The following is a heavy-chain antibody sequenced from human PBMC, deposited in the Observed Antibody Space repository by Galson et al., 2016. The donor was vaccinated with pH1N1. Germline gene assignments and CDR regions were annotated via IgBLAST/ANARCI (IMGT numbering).Heavy chain of an antibody. J-gene: IGHJ3*01. D-gene: IGHD5-12*01. CDR1: GVTFSTFA. Sequence: SVKVSCKASGVTFSTFAITWVRQAPGQGLEWMGRIIPILGMTNCAQRFHGRVTITADTSTYTAYMELSSLRSDDTAMYYCARDRHYGDDRAFDHWGQGTMIIVSS. CDR3: ARDRHYGDDRAFDH. CDR2: IIPILGMT. V-gene: IGHV1-69*04.